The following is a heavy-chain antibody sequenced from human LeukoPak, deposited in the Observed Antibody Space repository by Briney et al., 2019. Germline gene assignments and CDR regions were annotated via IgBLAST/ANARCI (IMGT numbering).Heavy chain of an antibody. V-gene: IGHV1-18*01. Sequence: ASVKVSCKASVYTFSSYGISWVRQAPGQGLEWMGWISVYSGNTNYAQRLQGRVTMTTDTSTSTAYMELRSLRSDDTAVYYCARDANGVLGDYWGQGTLVTVSS. J-gene: IGHJ4*02. CDR3: ARDANGVLGDY. D-gene: IGHD2-8*01. CDR1: VYTFSSYG. CDR2: ISVYSGNT.